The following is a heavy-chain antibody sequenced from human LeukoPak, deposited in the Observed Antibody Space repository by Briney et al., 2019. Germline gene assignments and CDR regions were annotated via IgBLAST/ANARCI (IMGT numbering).Heavy chain of an antibody. CDR3: TADVFKSGYGDPQTFDY. CDR1: GFTFNNVW. D-gene: IGHD4-17*01. V-gene: IGHV3-15*01. CDR2: IKTKTDGGIT. Sequence: PGGSLRLSCAASGFTFNNVWMNWVPQAPGEGLGWVGRIKTKTDGGITDCATSVKGRFSISSDYSKNTLYLQMNSLKTVDTAVYYCTADVFKSGYGDPQTFDYWGRGTVVTVSA. J-gene: IGHJ4*02.